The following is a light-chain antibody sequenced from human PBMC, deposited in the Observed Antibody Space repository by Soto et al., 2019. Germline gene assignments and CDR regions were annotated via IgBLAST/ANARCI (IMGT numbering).Light chain of an antibody. V-gene: IGKV3D-15*01. J-gene: IGKJ1*01. CDR3: QQYNNWPRT. CDR1: QSVSSSY. CDR2: GAS. Sequence: EIVMTQSPATLSVSPGGRATLSCRASQSVSSSYLAWYQQKPGQAPRLLIYGASSRATGIPDRFSGSGSGTEFTLTISSLQSEDFAVYYCQQYNNWPRTFGQGTKVDIK.